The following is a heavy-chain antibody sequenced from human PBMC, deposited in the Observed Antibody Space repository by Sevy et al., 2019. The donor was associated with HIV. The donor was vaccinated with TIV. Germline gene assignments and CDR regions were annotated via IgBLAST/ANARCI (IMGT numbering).Heavy chain of an antibody. J-gene: IGHJ4*02. D-gene: IGHD4-4*01. CDR3: ATSRRDDYNYFFDY. CDR2: ISTGGGNI. V-gene: IGHV3-48*03. CDR1: GITFSRYE. Sequence: GGCLRLSCVASGITFSRYEMNWVRQAPGKGLQWISYISTGGGNIYYSDSVKGRFSISRDNAKNSVHLQMNSLRAEDTALYYCATSRRDDYNYFFDYWGQGTLVTVSS.